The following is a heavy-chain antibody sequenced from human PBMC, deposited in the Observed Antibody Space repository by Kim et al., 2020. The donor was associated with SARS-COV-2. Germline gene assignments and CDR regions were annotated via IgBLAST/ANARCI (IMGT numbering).Heavy chain of an antibody. Sequence: GGSLRLSCAASGFTFSSYGMHWVRQAPGKGLEWVAVIWYDGSNKYYADSVKGRFTISRDNSKNTLYLQMNSLRAEDTAVYYCARDLKDGRNGGYILTGYYVFDPWGQGTLVTVSS. CDR2: IWYDGSNK. CDR3: ARDLKDGRNGGYILTGYYVFDP. J-gene: IGHJ5*02. CDR1: GFTFSSYG. V-gene: IGHV3-33*01. D-gene: IGHD3-9*01.